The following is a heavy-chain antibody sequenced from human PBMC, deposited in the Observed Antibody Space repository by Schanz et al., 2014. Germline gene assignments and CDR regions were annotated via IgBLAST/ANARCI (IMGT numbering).Heavy chain of an antibody. J-gene: IGHJ4*02. Sequence: QVQLVQSGAEVKKPGASVKVSCKASGYTFTSYGISWVRQAPGQGLEWMGMINPSGGSTTYAQKFQGRVTITRDTLASTAYMEVSSLRSEDTAVDYCARSGSSNWYVFDYWGQGTLVTVSS. D-gene: IGHD6-13*01. CDR2: INPSGGST. V-gene: IGHV1-46*01. CDR3: ARSGSSNWYVFDY. CDR1: GYTFTSYG.